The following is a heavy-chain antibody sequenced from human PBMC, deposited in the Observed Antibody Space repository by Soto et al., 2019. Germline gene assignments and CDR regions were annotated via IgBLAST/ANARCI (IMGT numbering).Heavy chain of an antibody. CDR2: IIPIFGTE. V-gene: IGHV1-69*01. J-gene: IGHJ6*02. CDR3: ARDRIAGSKYYYGMDV. CDR1: GGTFSSYA. Sequence: QAQLVQSGAEVKKPGSSVRVSCKASGGTFSSYAINWVRQAPGQGLEWMGGIIPIFGTENYAQKFQGRVTITADESTSTAYMELSSLRSEDTAVYYCARDRIAGSKYYYGMDVWGQGTTVTVSS. D-gene: IGHD6-13*01.